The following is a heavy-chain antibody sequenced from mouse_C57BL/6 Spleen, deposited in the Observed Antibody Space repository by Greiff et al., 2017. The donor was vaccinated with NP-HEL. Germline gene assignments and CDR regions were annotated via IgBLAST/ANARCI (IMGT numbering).Heavy chain of an antibody. D-gene: IGHD2-4*01. CDR2: INPSSGYT. V-gene: IGHV1-4*01. Sequence: QVQLKESGAELARPGASVKMSCKASGYTFTSYTMHWVKQRPGQGLEWIGYINPSSGYTKYNQKFKDKATLTADKSSSTAYMQLSSLTSEDSAVYYCARGITHFDYWGQGTTLTVSS. J-gene: IGHJ2*01. CDR1: GYTFTSYT. CDR3: ARGITHFDY.